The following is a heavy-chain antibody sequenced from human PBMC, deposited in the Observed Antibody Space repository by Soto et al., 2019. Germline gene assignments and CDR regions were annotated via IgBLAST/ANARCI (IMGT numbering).Heavy chain of an antibody. J-gene: IGHJ6*02. V-gene: IGHV3-13*04. Sequence: EVQLVESGGGLVQPGGSLRLSCAASGFTISSYDMHWVRQATGKGLEWVSAIGTAGDTYYPGSVKGRFTISRENAKNSLYLQKNSLRAGDTAVYYCARDPRGGSYGMDVWGQGTTVTVSS. D-gene: IGHD5-12*01. CDR1: GFTISSYD. CDR2: IGTAGDT. CDR3: ARDPRGGSYGMDV.